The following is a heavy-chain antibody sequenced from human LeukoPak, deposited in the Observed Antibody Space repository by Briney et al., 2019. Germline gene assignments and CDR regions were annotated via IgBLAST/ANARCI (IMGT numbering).Heavy chain of an antibody. D-gene: IGHD3-22*01. V-gene: IGHV1-46*01. Sequence: ASVKVSCKASGYTFTGYYMQWVRQAPGQGLEWMGIINPSGTSTTYAQKFQGRVTMTIDTSTSTVYMELSSLRSEDTAMYYCARGPPGRVYDSSKKGLFDPWGQGTLVTVSS. J-gene: IGHJ5*02. CDR2: INPSGTST. CDR3: ARGPPGRVYDSSKKGLFDP. CDR1: GYTFTGYY.